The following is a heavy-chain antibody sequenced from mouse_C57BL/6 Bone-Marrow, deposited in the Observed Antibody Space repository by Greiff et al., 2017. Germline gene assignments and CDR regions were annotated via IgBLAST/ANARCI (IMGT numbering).Heavy chain of an antibody. CDR3: ASWVTTVFDY. J-gene: IGHJ2*01. CDR2: IDPSDSYT. D-gene: IGHD1-1*01. V-gene: IGHV1-69*01. CDR1: GYTFTSYW. Sequence: VQLQQPGAELVMPGASVKLSCKASGYTFTSYWMHWVKQRPGQGLEWIGEIDPSDSYTNYNQKFKGKSTLTVDKSSSTAYMQLSSLTSEDSAVXYCASWVTTVFDYWGQGTTLTVSS.